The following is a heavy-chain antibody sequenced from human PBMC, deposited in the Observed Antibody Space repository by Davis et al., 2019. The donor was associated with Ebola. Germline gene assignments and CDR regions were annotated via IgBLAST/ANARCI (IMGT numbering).Heavy chain of an antibody. V-gene: IGHV4-34*01. D-gene: IGHD6-13*01. CDR3: ARVIFSGWYYAFDI. CDR2: FAHSGSS. J-gene: IGHJ3*02. Sequence: MPSETLSLTCNVSGGSLSGYSWSWIRQSPGKGLAWIGEFAHSGSSNYNPSLKSRVSILGDTSKNQFSLELTSVTAADTATYYCARVIFSGWYYAFDIWGQGTMVIVSS. CDR1: GGSLSGYS.